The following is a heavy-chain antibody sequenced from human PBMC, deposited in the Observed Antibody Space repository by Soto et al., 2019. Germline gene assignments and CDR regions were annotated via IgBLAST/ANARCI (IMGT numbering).Heavy chain of an antibody. D-gene: IGHD3-9*01. CDR2: ISYDGSNK. J-gene: IGHJ6*02. CDR1: GFTFSSYG. Sequence: QVQLVESGGGVVQPGRSLRLSCAASGFTFSSYGMHWVRQAPGKGLEWVAVISYDGSNKYYADSVKGRFTISRDNSKKTLYLQMNRLRAEDTAVYYCAKEGSDYDILTGSGYYGMDVWGQGTTVTVSS. CDR3: AKEGSDYDILTGSGYYGMDV. V-gene: IGHV3-30*18.